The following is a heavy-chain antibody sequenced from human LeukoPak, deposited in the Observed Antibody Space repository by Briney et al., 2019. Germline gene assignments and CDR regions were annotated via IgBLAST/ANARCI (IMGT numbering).Heavy chain of an antibody. J-gene: IGHJ4*02. CDR2: ISAYNGNT. D-gene: IGHD6-25*01. CDR3: ARVSIAAYYFDY. Sequence: ASVKVSCKASGYTFISYGISWVRQAPGQGLEWMGWISAYNGNTNYAQKLQGRVTMTTDASTSTAYMELRSLRSDDTAVYYCARVSIAAYYFDYWGQGTLVTVSP. V-gene: IGHV1-18*01. CDR1: GYTFISYG.